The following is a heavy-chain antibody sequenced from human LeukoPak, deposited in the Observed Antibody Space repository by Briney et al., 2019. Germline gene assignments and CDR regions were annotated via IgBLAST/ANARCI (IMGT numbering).Heavy chain of an antibody. CDR1: GFPFSSYW. V-gene: IGHV3-7*01. D-gene: IGHD2/OR15-2a*01. CDR2: IKQDGSKK. J-gene: IGHJ4*02. Sequence: GGSLRLSCVASGFPFSSYWMTWVRQAPGKGLEWVANIKQDGSKKSYVDSVKGRFTISRDNAKNSLYLQMNSLRAEDTAIYFCARDKISVIPALDYWGQGTLVIVSS. CDR3: ARDKISVIPALDY.